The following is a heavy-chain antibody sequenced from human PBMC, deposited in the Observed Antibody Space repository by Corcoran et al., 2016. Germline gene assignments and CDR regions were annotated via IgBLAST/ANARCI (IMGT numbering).Heavy chain of an antibody. V-gene: IGHV1-2*02. Sequence: QVQLVQSGAEVKKPGASVKVSCKASGYTFTGYYMHWVRQAPGQGLEWMGWINPKSGGTNYAQKFQGRVTMTRDTSISTAYMELSRLRSDDTAVYDCARAMARTVAAATRRGWFYPWVQGTLVTVSS. D-gene: IGHD6-13*01. J-gene: IGHJ5*02. CDR1: GYTFTGYY. CDR3: ARAMARTVAAATRRGWFYP. CDR2: INPKSGGT.